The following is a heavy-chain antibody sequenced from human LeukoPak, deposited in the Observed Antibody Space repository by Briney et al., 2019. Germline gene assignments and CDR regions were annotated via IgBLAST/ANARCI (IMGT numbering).Heavy chain of an antibody. J-gene: IGHJ3*02. CDR3: ARDGRRRTGPDAFDI. CDR2: IYYSGST. V-gene: IGHV4-59*01. Sequence: SETLPLTCTVSGGSISSYYWSWIRQPPGKGLEWIGYIYYSGSTNCNPSLKSRVTISVDTSKNQFSLKLSSVTAVDTAVYYCARDGRRRTGPDAFDIWGQGTMVTVSS. D-gene: IGHD2-8*02. CDR1: GGSISSYY.